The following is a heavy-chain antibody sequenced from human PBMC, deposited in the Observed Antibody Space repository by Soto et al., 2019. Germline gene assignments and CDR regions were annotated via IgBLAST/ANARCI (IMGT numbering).Heavy chain of an antibody. V-gene: IGHV3-21*01. CDR3: AREGWGLRRSYYYYGMDV. D-gene: IGHD1-26*01. Sequence: GGSLRLSCAASGFTFSSYSMNWARQAPGKGLEWVSSISSSSSYIYYADSVKGRFTISRDNAKNSLYLQMNSLRAEDTAVYYCAREGWGLRRSYYYYGMDVWGQGTTVTVSS. CDR2: ISSSSSYI. CDR1: GFTFSSYS. J-gene: IGHJ6*02.